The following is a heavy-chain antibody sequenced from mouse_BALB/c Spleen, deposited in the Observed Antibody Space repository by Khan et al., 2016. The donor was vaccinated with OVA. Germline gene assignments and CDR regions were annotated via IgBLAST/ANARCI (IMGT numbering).Heavy chain of an antibody. CDR3: ARSGYEAWFAY. V-gene: IGHV3-2*02. J-gene: IGHJ3*01. CDR1: GYSITSDYA. Sequence: QLEESGPGLVKPSQSLSLTYTVTGYSITSDYAWNWIRQFPRNKLEWMGYISYSGSTSYNPSLKSRISITRDTSKNQFFLQLNSVTTEDTATYFCARSGYEAWFAYWGQGTLVTVAA. D-gene: IGHD2-14*01. CDR2: ISYSGST.